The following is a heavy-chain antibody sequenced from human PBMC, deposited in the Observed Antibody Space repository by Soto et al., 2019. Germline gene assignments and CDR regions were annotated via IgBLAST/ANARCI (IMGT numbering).Heavy chain of an antibody. CDR3: AKKVNSGPGSQYFDY. J-gene: IGHJ4*02. CDR2: FRTSGDGGTT. D-gene: IGHD3-10*01. V-gene: IGHV3-23*01. CDR1: GFTFSSYS. Sequence: EVQLLESGGGLVQPGGSLRLSCAASGFTFSSYSMSWVRQAPGKGLEWVSGFRTSGDGGTTYYADSVKGRFTISRDNSKNMQFLQMNSLRAEDTAIYYCAKKVNSGPGSQYFDYWGQGTLVTVSS.